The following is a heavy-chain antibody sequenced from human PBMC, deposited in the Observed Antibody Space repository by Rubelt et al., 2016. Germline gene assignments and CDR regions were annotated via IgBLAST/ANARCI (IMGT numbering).Heavy chain of an antibody. Sequence: QLQLQESSPGLVKPSETLSLTCTVSGGSISSGGHYWSWIRQHPGKGLEWIGYIYYSGSTYYNPSLKSRVTISVDTSKNQFSLKLSSVTAADTAVYYCARGPSPYGGYGGFDYWGQGTLVTVSS. CDR1: GGSISSGGHY. V-gene: IGHV4-31*03. CDR2: IYYSGST. D-gene: IGHD5-12*01. CDR3: ARGPSPYGGYGGFDY. J-gene: IGHJ4*02.